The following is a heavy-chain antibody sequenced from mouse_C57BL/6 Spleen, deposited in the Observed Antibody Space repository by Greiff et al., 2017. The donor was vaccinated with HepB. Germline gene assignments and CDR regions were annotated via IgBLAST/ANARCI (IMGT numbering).Heavy chain of an antibody. J-gene: IGHJ2*01. CDR2: IDPSDSYT. CDR1: GYTFTSYW. CDR3: ARTAQATNFDY. V-gene: IGHV1-59*01. D-gene: IGHD3-2*02. Sequence: VQLQQSGAELVRPGTSVKLSCKASGYTFTSYWMHWVKQRPGQGLEWIGVIDPSDSYTNYNQKFKGKATLTVDTSSSTAYMQLSSLTSEDSAVYYCARTAQATNFDYWGQGTTLTVSS.